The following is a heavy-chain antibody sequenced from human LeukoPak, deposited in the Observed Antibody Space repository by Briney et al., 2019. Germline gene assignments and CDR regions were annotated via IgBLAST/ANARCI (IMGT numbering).Heavy chain of an antibody. CDR1: GFTFSSYG. J-gene: IGHJ4*02. Sequence: GGSLRLSCAASGFTFSSYGMHWVRQAPGKGLEWVAVIWYDGSNKYYADSVKGRFTISRDNSKNTLYLQMNSLRAEDTAVYYCARDRSRVGSYGAYFDYWGQGTLVIVSS. CDR3: ARDRSRVGSYGAYFDY. V-gene: IGHV3-33*01. D-gene: IGHD3-16*01. CDR2: IWYDGSNK.